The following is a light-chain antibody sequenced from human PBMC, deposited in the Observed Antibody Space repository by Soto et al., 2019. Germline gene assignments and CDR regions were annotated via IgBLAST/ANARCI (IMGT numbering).Light chain of an antibody. CDR1: QSISSW. CDR3: PHYTFLPST. CDR2: KAS. Sequence: SPAVVSAYIRDRVTITCRASQSISSWLAWYQQKPGKAPNLLIYKASHLENGVPSRFSGSGSGTEFTLTIISLQPGDFATYYCPHYTFLPSTFG. J-gene: IGKJ2*02. V-gene: IGKV1-5*03.